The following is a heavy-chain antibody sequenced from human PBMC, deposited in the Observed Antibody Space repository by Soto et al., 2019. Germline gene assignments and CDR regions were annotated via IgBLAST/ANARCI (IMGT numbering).Heavy chain of an antibody. V-gene: IGHV3-33*01. D-gene: IGHD3-22*01. Sequence: QVQLVESGGGVVQPGRSLRLSCAASGFTFSSYGMHWVRQAPGKGLEWVAVIWDDGTNEYYADSVKGRFTISRDNSKNTLYLEMNGLRAADTGVDCCARAGDEDRSGYYCLGYCGQGTLVSVSS. J-gene: IGHJ4*02. CDR2: IWDDGTNE. CDR3: ARAGDEDRSGYYCLGY. CDR1: GFTFSSYG.